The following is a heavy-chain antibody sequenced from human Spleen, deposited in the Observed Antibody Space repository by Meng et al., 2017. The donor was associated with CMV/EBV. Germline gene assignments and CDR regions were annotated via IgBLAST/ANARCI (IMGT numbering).Heavy chain of an antibody. J-gene: IGHJ3*02. CDR1: GFTFSSYS. Sequence: ESLKISCAASGFTFSSYSMNWVRQAPGKGLEWVSSISSSSSYIYYADSVKGRFTISRDNAKNSLYLQMNSLRAEDTAVYYCARAGRYCSSTSCYNRAFDIWGQGTMVTVSS. V-gene: IGHV3-21*01. CDR2: ISSSSSYI. D-gene: IGHD2-2*02. CDR3: ARAGRYCSSTSCYNRAFDI.